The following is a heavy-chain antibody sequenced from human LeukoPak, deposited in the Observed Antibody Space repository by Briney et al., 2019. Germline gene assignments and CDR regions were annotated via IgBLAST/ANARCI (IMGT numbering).Heavy chain of an antibody. CDR2: IYYSGSS. CDR1: GDSITNSNCY. D-gene: IGHD6-19*01. CDR3: ARHRMERWLRRGKSSGWFPDY. V-gene: IGHV4-39*01. Sequence: SETLSLTCTVSGDSITNSNCYWSWVRQPPGKGLEWIASIYYSGSSYYNPSLKSRVTMSVDTSKNQFSLKLSSVTAADTAVYYCARHRMERWLRRGKSSGWFPDYWGQGTLVTVSS. J-gene: IGHJ4*02.